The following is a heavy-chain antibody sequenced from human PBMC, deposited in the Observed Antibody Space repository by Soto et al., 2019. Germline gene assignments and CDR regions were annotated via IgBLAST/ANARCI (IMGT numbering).Heavy chain of an antibody. CDR3: ASERSGRIHY. J-gene: IGHJ4*02. D-gene: IGHD3-3*01. CDR1: GASISSFY. CDR2: IYYTGST. V-gene: IGHV4-59*01. Sequence: SESLSLTCTVSGASISSFYWSWIRQPPGKGLEWLGYIYYTGSTNYSPSLKSRVTIPVDTSKNQFSLRLISVTAADTAVYYCASERSGRIHYWGQGTLVTVSS.